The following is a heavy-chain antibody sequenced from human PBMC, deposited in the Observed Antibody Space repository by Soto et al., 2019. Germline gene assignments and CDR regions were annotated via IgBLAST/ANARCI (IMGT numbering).Heavy chain of an antibody. Sequence: ASVKVSCKASGYTFTSYAMHWVRQAPGQRLEWMGWINAGNGNTKYSQKFQGRVTITRDTSASTAHMELSSLRSEDTAVYYCARDISYDFWCGYPSAFDIWGQGTMVTVS. V-gene: IGHV1-3*01. J-gene: IGHJ3*02. CDR3: ARDISYDFWCGYPSAFDI. D-gene: IGHD3-3*01. CDR2: INAGNGNT. CDR1: GYTFTSYA.